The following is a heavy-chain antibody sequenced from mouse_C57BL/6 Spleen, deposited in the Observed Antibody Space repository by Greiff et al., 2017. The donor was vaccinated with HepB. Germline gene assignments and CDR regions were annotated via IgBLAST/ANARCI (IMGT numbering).Heavy chain of an antibody. V-gene: IGHV1-81*01. J-gene: IGHJ4*01. CDR1: GYTFTSYG. CDR2: IYPRSGNT. Sequence: QQSCKASGYTFTSYGISWVKQRTGQGLEWIGEIYPRSGNTYYNEKFKGKATLTADKSSSTAYMELRSLTSEDSAVYFCARSGFYYGNSYAMDYWGQGTSVTVSS. D-gene: IGHD2-1*01. CDR3: ARSGFYYGNSYAMDY.